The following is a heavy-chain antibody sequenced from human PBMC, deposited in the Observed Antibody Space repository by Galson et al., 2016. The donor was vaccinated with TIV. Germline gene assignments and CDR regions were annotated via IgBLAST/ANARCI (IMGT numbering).Heavy chain of an antibody. CDR1: GFIVNNNQ. V-gene: IGHV3-53*01. CDR3: ARDRYYDASGYYFYYYGMDV. D-gene: IGHD3-3*01. Sequence: LRLSCAASGFIVNNNQMSWVRQAPGKGLEWISVIYSDGPPYYANSVAGRFTISRGDSKNTLYLQMTSLRAEDTAVYYCARDRYYDASGYYFYYYGMDVWGPGTTVTVSS. J-gene: IGHJ6*02. CDR2: IYSDGPP.